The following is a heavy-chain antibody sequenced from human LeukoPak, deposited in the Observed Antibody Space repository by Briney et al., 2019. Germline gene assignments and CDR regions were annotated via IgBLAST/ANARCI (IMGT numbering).Heavy chain of an antibody. J-gene: IGHJ4*02. CDR2: IRAKAYGGTA. D-gene: IGHD1-26*01. CDR3: TRGSGRFEY. Sequence: GGSLRLSCSTSGFTFGDFPLAWVRQAPGKGLEWVGYIRAKAYGGTAEYAPSVKGRFFVSRDDSKGIAHLEMNDLKSEDTAVYYCTRGSGRFEYWGQGTLVTVSS. CDR1: GFTFGDFP. V-gene: IGHV3-49*04.